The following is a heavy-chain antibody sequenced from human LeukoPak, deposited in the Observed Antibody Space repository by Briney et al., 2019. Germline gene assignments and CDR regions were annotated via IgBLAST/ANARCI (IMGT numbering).Heavy chain of an antibody. CDR3: ARDSSGADYYDSSGFDY. J-gene: IGHJ4*02. CDR1: EFTFSNYW. D-gene: IGHD3-22*01. V-gene: IGHV3-74*01. CDR2: INTDGSSI. Sequence: GGSLRLSCAASEFTFSNYWMHWVRQAPGKGLVWVSRINTDGSSIRYADSVKGQFTISRDNAKNTLYLQMNSLRVEDTAVYYCARDSSGADYYDSSGFDYWGQGILVTVSS.